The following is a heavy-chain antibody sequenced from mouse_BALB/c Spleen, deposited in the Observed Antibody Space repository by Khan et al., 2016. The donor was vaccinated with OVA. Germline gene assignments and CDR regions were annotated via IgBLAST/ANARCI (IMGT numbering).Heavy chain of an antibody. V-gene: IGHV1-5*01. CDR1: GYTFTSYW. D-gene: IGHD4-1*01. Sequence: EVQLQQSGTVLARPGASVKMSCKASGYTFTSYWMHWVKQRPGQGLEWIGDIYPGNTDTSYNQKFKGKAKLTAVTSTSTAYMELSSLTNEDSAVYSGTRRNWDVDRFAYWGQGTLVTVSA. CDR3: TRRNWDVDRFAY. CDR2: IYPGNTDT. J-gene: IGHJ3*01.